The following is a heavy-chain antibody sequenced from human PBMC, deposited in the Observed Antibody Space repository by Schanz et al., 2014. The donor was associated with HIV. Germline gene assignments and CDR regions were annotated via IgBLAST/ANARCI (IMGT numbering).Heavy chain of an antibody. Sequence: QVHLVQSGAEVKKPGASVKVSCKASGYTFTSYDINWVRQVPGQGLEWMGWMNPKSGNTGYAHKFQGRVTMTRNTSINTAYMELSSLRSADTAVYFCARAAFSSEYYYGMDVWGQGTTVTVSS. V-gene: IGHV1-8*01. CDR3: ARAAFSSEYYYGMDV. CDR2: MNPKSGNT. CDR1: GYTFTSYD. J-gene: IGHJ6*02. D-gene: IGHD3-3*02.